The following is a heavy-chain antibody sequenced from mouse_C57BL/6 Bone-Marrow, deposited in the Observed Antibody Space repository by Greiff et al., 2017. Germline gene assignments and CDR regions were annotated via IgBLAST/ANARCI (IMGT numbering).Heavy chain of an antibody. J-gene: IGHJ2*01. Sequence: VQLQQSVAELVRPGASVKLSCTASGFNIKNTYMHWVKQRPEQGLEWIGRIDPANGNTKYAPKFQGKATITAATSSNTAYLQLSSLTSEDTAIYYCARHDYYGSSYPYYVDYWGRGTTLTVSS. CDR3: ARHDYYGSSYPYYVDY. CDR1: GFNIKNTY. D-gene: IGHD1-1*01. CDR2: IDPANGNT. V-gene: IGHV14-3*01.